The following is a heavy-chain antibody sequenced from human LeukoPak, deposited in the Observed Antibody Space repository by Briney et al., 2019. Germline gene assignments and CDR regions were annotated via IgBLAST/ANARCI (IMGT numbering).Heavy chain of an antibody. CDR1: GFTFSSYA. CDR3: AKGGSGWYKYDC. D-gene: IGHD6-19*01. J-gene: IGHJ4*02. V-gene: IGHV3-23*01. Sequence: PGGSLRLSCAASGFTFSSYAMSWVRQAPGKGLEWVSAISGSGGTTYYADSVKGRFTISRDNSKNTLYLQMDSLRAEGTAVYYCAKGGSGWYKYDCWGQGTLVSVSS. CDR2: ISGSGGTT.